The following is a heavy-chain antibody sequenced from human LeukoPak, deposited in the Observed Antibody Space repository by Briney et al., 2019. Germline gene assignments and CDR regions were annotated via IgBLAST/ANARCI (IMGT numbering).Heavy chain of an antibody. D-gene: IGHD1-1*01. J-gene: IGHJ4*02. V-gene: IGHV3-11*06. CDR1: GFTFSDYY. CDR3: VRTGGRDGGI. CDR2: ISSSSSDT. Sequence: KPGGSLRLSCAASGFTFSDYYMSWIRQAPEKGLEWLSYISSSSSDTKYADSVKGRFTISRDNAKKSLYLQMNSLRAEDTAVYYCVRTGGRDGGIWGQGTLVTVSS.